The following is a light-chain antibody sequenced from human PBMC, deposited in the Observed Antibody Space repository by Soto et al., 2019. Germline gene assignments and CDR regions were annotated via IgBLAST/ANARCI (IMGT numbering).Light chain of an antibody. CDR2: EAT. CDR1: NNDVGSHNF. Sequence: QSALTQPASVSGSPGQSITISCTGTNNDVGSHNFVSWYRHYPGKAPKLLIYEATKRPSGLSNRFSASKSGNTASLTISGLHAEDEADYYCCSLTNGAAWVFGGGTKLTVL. J-gene: IGLJ3*02. CDR3: CSLTNGAAWV. V-gene: IGLV2-23*01.